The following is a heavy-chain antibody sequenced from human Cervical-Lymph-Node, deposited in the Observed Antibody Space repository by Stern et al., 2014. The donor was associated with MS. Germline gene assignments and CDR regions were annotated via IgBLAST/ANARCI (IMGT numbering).Heavy chain of an antibody. CDR1: GGTFSRYA. CDR2: NIPIFGTA. Sequence: VQLLESGAEVTKPGYSVKVSCKASGGTFSRYAISWVRPAPGHGLEWIGGNIPIFGTANSAQQFHARVPLPADDSPLTHSMQLIILRSEDTAVEYCARGELKEGLVRGMDVWGQGTTVTVSS. J-gene: IGHJ6*02. V-gene: IGHV1-69*01. CDR3: ARGELKEGLVRGMDV. D-gene: IGHD1-26*01.